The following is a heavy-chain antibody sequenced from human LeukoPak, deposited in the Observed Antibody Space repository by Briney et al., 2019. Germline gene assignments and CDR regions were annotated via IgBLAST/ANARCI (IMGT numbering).Heavy chain of an antibody. CDR1: GFTFSSYA. J-gene: IGHJ4*02. Sequence: GGSLRLSCAASGFTFSSYAMSWVRQAPGKGLEWVSAISGSGGSTYYADSVKGRFTISRDNSKNTLYLQMNSLRAEDTAVYYCAKGKNDAFYSRGVDTAMANYFDYWGQGTLVTVSS. CDR2: ISGSGGST. V-gene: IGHV3-23*01. D-gene: IGHD5-18*01. CDR3: AKGKNDAFYSRGVDTAMANYFDY.